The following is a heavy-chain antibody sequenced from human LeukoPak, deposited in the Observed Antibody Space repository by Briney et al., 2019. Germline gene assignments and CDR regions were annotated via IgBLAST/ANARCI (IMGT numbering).Heavy chain of an antibody. Sequence: GGSLRLSCAASGFTSGNAWMTWVRQAPGKGLEWVGRIRSKTDGGTTDYAAAVTGRLSISRDDSKSTVYPQLSSPKDEDTTVYHCTNLRAYWGQGTLVT. V-gene: IGHV3-15*01. CDR1: GFTSGNAW. CDR3: TNLRAY. J-gene: IGHJ4*02. CDR2: IRSKTDGGTT.